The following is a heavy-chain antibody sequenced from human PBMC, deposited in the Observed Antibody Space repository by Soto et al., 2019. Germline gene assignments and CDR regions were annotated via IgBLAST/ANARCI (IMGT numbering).Heavy chain of an antibody. CDR3: ARDRNGDY. Sequence: XETLSLKRPVSCCPIISFYWSWIRQPPGKGLEWIGYIYYSGTTNYNPSLKSRVTISVHTSKNQFSLKLSSVTAADTDVYYCARDRNGDYWGQGTLVTV. D-gene: IGHD3-10*01. J-gene: IGHJ4*02. CDR2: IYYSGTT. CDR1: CCPIISFY. V-gene: IGHV4-59*01.